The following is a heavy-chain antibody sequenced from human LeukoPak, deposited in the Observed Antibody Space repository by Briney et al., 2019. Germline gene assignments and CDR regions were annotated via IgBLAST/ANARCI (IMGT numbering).Heavy chain of an antibody. D-gene: IGHD6-19*01. V-gene: IGHV4-4*07. CDR3: ARSTAGIAVAGTLADAIDI. J-gene: IGHJ3*02. CDR1: GGSISSYD. CDR2: IYTSGST. Sequence: SETLSLTCTVSGGSISSYDWSWIRQPAGKGLEWIGRIYTSGSTNYNPSLKSRVTISVDKSKNQFSLKLSSVTSADTAVYYCARSTAGIAVAGTLADAIDIWGQGTMVTVSS.